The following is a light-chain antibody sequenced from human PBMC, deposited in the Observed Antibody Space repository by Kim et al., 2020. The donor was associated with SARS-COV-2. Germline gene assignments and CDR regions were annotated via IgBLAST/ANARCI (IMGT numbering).Light chain of an antibody. V-gene: IGLV3-21*04. Sequence: SYELTQPPSVSVAPGKTARITCGGNKIGSKSVHWYQQKPGQAPVLVIYYDSDRPSGIPERFSCSNSGNTATLTISRVEAGDEADYYCQVWDSSSDHPVFGGGTQLTVL. CDR1: KIGSKS. CDR2: YDS. J-gene: IGLJ3*02. CDR3: QVWDSSSDHPV.